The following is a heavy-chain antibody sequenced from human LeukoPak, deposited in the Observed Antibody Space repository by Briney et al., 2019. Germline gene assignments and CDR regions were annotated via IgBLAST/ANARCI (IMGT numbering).Heavy chain of an antibody. CDR3: AREDSGSYYNYYYFYMDV. CDR2: IYPSGNT. V-gene: IGHV4-61*02. J-gene: IGHJ6*03. CDR1: GGSISSGSYY. D-gene: IGHD3-10*01. Sequence: PSETLSLTCTVSGGSISSGSYYWSWIRQPAGKGLEWIGRIYPSGNTNYNPSLKSRLNLSVDASKTQSSLRLSSVTAADTAVYYCAREDSGSYYNYYYFYMDVWGKGTTVTISS.